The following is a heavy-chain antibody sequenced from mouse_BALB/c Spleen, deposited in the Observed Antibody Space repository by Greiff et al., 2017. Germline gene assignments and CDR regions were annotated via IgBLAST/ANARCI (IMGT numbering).Heavy chain of an antibody. CDR1: GFTFSSYA. J-gene: IGHJ2*01. CDR3: ARRFTTVVGGHYFDY. D-gene: IGHD1-1*01. Sequence: DVKLVESGGGLVQPGGSLRLSCAASGFTFSSYAMSWVRQSPEKRLEWVAEISSGGSYTYYPDTVTGRFTISRDNAKNTLYLEMSSLRSEDTAMYYCARRFTTVVGGHYFDYWGQGTTLTVSS. V-gene: IGHV5-9-4*01. CDR2: ISSGGSYT.